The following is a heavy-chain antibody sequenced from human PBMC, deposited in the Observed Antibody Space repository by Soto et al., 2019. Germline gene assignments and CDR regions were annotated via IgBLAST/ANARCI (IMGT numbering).Heavy chain of an antibody. CDR3: ARTITGYFWAGAY. CDR2: IGGSGANT. Sequence: EVQLSESGGGLAQPGGSLRLSCAASGFTFNMYAISWVRQAPGKGLEWVAGIGGSGANTYYADFVKGRFTISRDNPKNTLYLQMDSLRAEDTATYYSARTITGYFWAGAYWGQGTLVTVSS. D-gene: IGHD1-1*01. V-gene: IGHV3-23*01. CDR1: GFTFNMYA. J-gene: IGHJ4*02.